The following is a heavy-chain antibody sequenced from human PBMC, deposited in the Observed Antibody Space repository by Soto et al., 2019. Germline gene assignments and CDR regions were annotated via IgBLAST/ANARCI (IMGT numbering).Heavy chain of an antibody. V-gene: IGHV4-31*03. J-gene: IGHJ5*02. D-gene: IGHD2-15*01. CDR2: IYYSGST. Sequence: PSETLSLTGTVSGGSISSGGYYWSWSRQHPGKGPEWIGYIYYSGSTYYNPSLKSRGTISVDTSKNQFSLKLTSVTATDTAVYYCAREFCSGGSCYSNWLDPWGQGTLVTVS. CDR1: GGSISSGGYY. CDR3: AREFCSGGSCYSNWLDP.